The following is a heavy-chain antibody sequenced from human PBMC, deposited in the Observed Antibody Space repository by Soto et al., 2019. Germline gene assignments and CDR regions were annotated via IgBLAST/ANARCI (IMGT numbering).Heavy chain of an antibody. CDR3: AGDCSSTSCYFDWFDP. CDR1: GFTFSSYA. Sequence: TGGSLRLSCAASGFTFSSYAMSWVRQAPGKGLEWVSAISGSGGSTYYADSVKGRFTISRDNSKNTLYLQMNSLRAEDTAVYYCAGDCSSTSCYFDWFDPWGQGTLVTVSS. V-gene: IGHV3-23*01. J-gene: IGHJ5*02. CDR2: ISGSGGST. D-gene: IGHD2-2*03.